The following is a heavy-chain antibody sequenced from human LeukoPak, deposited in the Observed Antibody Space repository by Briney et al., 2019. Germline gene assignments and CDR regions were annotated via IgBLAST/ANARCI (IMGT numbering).Heavy chain of an antibody. J-gene: IGHJ6*03. D-gene: IGHD4-17*01. V-gene: IGHV4-38-2*02. CDR2: IYRSGST. Sequence: ASETLSLTCSGSNYSISNSLYWGWLRQPPGKGLEWIGSIYRSGSTFYNPSLKSRVTISLDTSKNQFSLKPSSVTAADTAVYFCARGTYGYYMDVWGKGTTVTVSS. CDR3: ARGTYGYYMDV. CDR1: NYSISNSLY.